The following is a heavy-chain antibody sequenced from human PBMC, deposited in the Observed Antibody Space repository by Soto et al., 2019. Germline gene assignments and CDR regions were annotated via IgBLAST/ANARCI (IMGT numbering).Heavy chain of an antibody. CDR1: GGSISSGGYY. D-gene: IGHD2-15*01. CDR2: IYYSGST. V-gene: IGHV4-31*03. CDR3: ARDEHCSGGSCYPKANYYYGMDV. Sequence: LSLTCTVSGGSISSGGYYWSWIRQHPGKGLEWIGYIYYSGSTNHNPSLKSRVTISVDTSKNQFSLKLSSVTAADTAVYYCARDEHCSGGSCYPKANYYYGMDVWGQGTTVTVSS. J-gene: IGHJ6*02.